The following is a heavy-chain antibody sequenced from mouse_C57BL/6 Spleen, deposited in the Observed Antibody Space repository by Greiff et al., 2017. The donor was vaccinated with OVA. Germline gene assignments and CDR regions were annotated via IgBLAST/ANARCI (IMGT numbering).Heavy chain of an antibody. CDR3: ARQRTGGDY. J-gene: IGHJ2*01. CDR2: IHPNSGST. V-gene: IGHV1-64*01. D-gene: IGHD4-1*01. CDR1: GYTFTSYW. Sequence: QVQLQQPGAELVKPGASVKLSCKASGYTFTSYWMHWVKQRPGQGLEWIGMIHPNSGSTNYNEKFKSKATLTVDNSSSTAYMQLSSLTSEDAAFYYCARQRTGGDYWGQGTTLTVSS.